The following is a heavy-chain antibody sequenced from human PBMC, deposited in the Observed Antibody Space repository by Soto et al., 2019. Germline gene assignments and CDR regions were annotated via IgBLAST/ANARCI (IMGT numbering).Heavy chain of an antibody. CDR3: ARGDLVVVVAAGGMDV. J-gene: IGHJ6*02. CDR1: GFTFSNYW. V-gene: IGHV3-7*01. Sequence: GSLRLTGLASGFTFSNYWMTWVRQAPGKGLEWVANINQDGSERTHVDSVKGRFTVSRDNAKNSLYLEMNRLRAEDTAVYYCARGDLVVVVAAGGMDVWGQGTTVTVYS. CDR2: INQDGSER. D-gene: IGHD2-15*01.